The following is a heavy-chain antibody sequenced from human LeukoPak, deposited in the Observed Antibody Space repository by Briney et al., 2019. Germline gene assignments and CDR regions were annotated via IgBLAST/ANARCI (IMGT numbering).Heavy chain of an antibody. Sequence: ASVKVSCKASGDTFTGHYMHWVRQAPGQGLGWMGWINPNSGGTNYAQKFQGRVTMTRDTSISTAYMELSSLRSEDTAVYYCARGPNRVYYYMDVWGKGTTVTVSS. CDR2: INPNSGGT. CDR1: GDTFTGHY. V-gene: IGHV1-2*02. D-gene: IGHD2/OR15-2a*01. J-gene: IGHJ6*03. CDR3: ARGPNRVYYYMDV.